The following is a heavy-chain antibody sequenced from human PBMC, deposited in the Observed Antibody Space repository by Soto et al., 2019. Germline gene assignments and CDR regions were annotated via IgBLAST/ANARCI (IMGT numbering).Heavy chain of an antibody. CDR1: GFTFSSYE. V-gene: IGHV3-21*04. J-gene: IGHJ4*02. CDR3: ARVAY. Sequence: GGSLRLSCAASGFTFSSYEMNWVRQVPGKGLEWVASISSASSETWYADSVKGRFIISRDNAQNSLFLQMNTLRPEDSAIYYCARVAYWGPGTQVTVSS. CDR2: ISSASSET.